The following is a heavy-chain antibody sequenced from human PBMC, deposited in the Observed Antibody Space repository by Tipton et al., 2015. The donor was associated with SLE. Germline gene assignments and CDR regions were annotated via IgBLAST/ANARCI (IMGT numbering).Heavy chain of an antibody. J-gene: IGHJ6*02. Sequence: TSSSYWMSWIRQPPGKGLEWIGSVYESGTTYYNPSLKSRVTMSVDTSKTQFSLKLSSLTAADTAVYYCARVVTVVATHYYDMDVWGQGTTVTVSS. CDR3: ARVVTVVATHYYDMDV. V-gene: IGHV4-39*07. CDR2: VYESGTT. CDR1: TSSSYW. D-gene: IGHD2-15*01.